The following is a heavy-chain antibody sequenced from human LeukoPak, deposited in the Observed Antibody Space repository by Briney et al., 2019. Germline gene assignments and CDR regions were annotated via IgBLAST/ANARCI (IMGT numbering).Heavy chain of an antibody. V-gene: IGHV3-23*01. CDR3: AKVKYSHDTSGPNGLGYYYYMDV. J-gene: IGHJ6*03. CDR2: ISGSGANT. CDR1: GFTFSTFA. D-gene: IGHD3-22*01. Sequence: PGGSLRLSCAASGFTFSTFAMTWVRQAPGKGLEWVSGISGSGANTYYADSVKGRFPISRDNSKNTLYLQKNSLRVQDTALYYCAKVKYSHDTSGPNGLGYYYYMDVWGKGTTVTVSS.